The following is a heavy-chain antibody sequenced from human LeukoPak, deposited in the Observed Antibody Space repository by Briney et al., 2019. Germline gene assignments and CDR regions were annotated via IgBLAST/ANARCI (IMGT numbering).Heavy chain of an antibody. D-gene: IGHD3-10*01. Sequence: PGGSLRLSCAASGFTFSSYSMNWVRQAPGKGLEWVSSISSSSSYIYYADSVKGRFTISRDNAKNSLYLQMNSLRAEDTAVYYCARPYGSGSSAGYYYMDVWGKGTTVTVSS. CDR2: ISSSSSYI. CDR1: GFTFSSYS. CDR3: ARPYGSGSSAGYYYMDV. V-gene: IGHV3-21*01. J-gene: IGHJ6*03.